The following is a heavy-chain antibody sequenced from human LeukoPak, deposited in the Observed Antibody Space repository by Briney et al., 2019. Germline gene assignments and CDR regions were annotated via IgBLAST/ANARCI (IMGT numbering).Heavy chain of an antibody. CDR2: IKQDGSEK. Sequence: GGSLRLSCAASGFTFSSYWMSWVRQAPGKGLEWVANIKQDGSEKYYVDSVKGRFTISRDNAKNSLYLQMDSLRAEDTAVYYCAREVGVVHMDVWGKGTTVTVSS. CDR1: GFTFSSYW. V-gene: IGHV3-7*01. D-gene: IGHD1-26*01. CDR3: AREVGVVHMDV. J-gene: IGHJ6*03.